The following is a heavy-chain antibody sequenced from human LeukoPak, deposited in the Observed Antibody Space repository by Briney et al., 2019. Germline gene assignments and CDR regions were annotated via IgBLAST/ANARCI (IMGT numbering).Heavy chain of an antibody. CDR3: TTRRQDGW. Sequence: GGSLRLSCVGSGFTFSDAWMSWVRQAPGKGLEWVGRIKSKSDGGTIDYAAPVKGRFTISRDDSRNTLYLQMNSLQTEDTAVYYCTTRRQDGWWGQGTLVTVS. D-gene: IGHD2-15*01. CDR1: GFTFSDAW. J-gene: IGHJ4*02. CDR2: IKSKSDGGTI. V-gene: IGHV3-15*01.